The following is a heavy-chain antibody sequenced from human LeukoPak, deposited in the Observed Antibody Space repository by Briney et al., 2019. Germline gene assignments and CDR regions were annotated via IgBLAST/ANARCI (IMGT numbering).Heavy chain of an antibody. V-gene: IGHV4-59*01. CDR2: IYYSGST. Sequence: SETLSLTCTVSGGSISSYYWSWIRQPPGKGLEWIGYIYYSGSTNYIPSLKSRVTISVDTSKNQFSLKLSSVTAADTAVYYCASGVVVIAISYAFDIWGQGTTVTVSS. CDR1: GGSISSYY. CDR3: ASGVVVIAISYAFDI. J-gene: IGHJ3*02. D-gene: IGHD2-21*01.